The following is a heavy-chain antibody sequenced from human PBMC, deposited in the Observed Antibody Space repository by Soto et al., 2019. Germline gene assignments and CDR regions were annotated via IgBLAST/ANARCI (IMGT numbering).Heavy chain of an antibody. V-gene: IGHV1-8*01. CDR2: MHPNSGNT. D-gene: IGHD4-17*01. Sequence: QVQLVQSGAEVKKPGASVKVSCKASGYTFTSYDINWVRQATGQGLEYLGWMHPNSGNTGYVQKFQGRVTMTRDTTISTDYMELSRLRSEDTAVYFCARGVKYGAYSRWFDPWGQGTLVTVSS. CDR1: GYTFTSYD. CDR3: ARGVKYGAYSRWFDP. J-gene: IGHJ5*02.